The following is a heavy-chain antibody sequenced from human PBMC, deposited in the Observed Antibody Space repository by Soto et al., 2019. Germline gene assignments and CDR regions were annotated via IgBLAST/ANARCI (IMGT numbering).Heavy chain of an antibody. D-gene: IGHD6-13*01. Sequence: QLQLQESGPGLVKPSETLSLSCTVSGGSITSSFYWGWIRQPPGKGLEWIGSIYGTGNTYYNPSLEGRVTISAYTSKSQFSLNLISVTAADTAVYYCRSSSRYSTDVWGQGATVTVSS. V-gene: IGHV4-39*01. CDR1: GGSITSSFY. J-gene: IGHJ6*02. CDR2: IYGTGNT. CDR3: RSSSRYSTDV.